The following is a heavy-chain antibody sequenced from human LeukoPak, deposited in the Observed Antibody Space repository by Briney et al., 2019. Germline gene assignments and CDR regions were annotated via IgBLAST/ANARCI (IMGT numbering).Heavy chain of an antibody. V-gene: IGHV1-69*06. CDR2: IIPIFGTA. CDR1: GGTFSSYA. Sequence: SVKVSCKASGGTFSSYAISWVRQAPGQGLEWMGGIIPIFGTANYAQKFQGRVTITADKSTSTAYMELSSLRSEDTAVYYCARYRAVTTIRDAFDIWGQGTMVTVSS. J-gene: IGHJ3*02. D-gene: IGHD4-17*01. CDR3: ARYRAVTTIRDAFDI.